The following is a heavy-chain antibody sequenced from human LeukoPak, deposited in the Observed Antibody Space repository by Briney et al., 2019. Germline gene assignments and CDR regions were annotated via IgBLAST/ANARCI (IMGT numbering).Heavy chain of an antibody. CDR2: IYHSGST. J-gene: IGHJ3*02. CDR1: GGSISSSNW. V-gene: IGHV4-4*02. CDR3: ARRVAAAWESAFDI. Sequence: SGTLSLTCAVSGGSISSSNWWSWVRQPPGKGLEWIGEIYHSGSTNYNPSLKSRVTISVDKSKNQFSLKLSSVTAADTAVYYCARRVAAAWESAFDIWGQGTMVTVSS. D-gene: IGHD6-13*01.